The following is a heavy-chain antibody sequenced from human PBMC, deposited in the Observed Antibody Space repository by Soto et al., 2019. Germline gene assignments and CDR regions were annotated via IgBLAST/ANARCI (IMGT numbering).Heavy chain of an antibody. V-gene: IGHV1-18*01. CDR3: ARDPTMIVGPDAFDI. D-gene: IGHD3-22*01. CDR1: GYTFTSYG. J-gene: IGHJ3*02. Sequence: QVQLVQSGAEVKKPGASVKVSCKASGYTFTSYGISWVRQAPGQGLEWMGWISAYNGNTNYAQKLQGRVTMTTDTSTSTGYMELRSLRSDDTAVYYCARDPTMIVGPDAFDIWGQGTMVTVSS. CDR2: ISAYNGNT.